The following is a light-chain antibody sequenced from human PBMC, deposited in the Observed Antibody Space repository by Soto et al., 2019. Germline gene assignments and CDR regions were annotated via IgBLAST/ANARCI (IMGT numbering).Light chain of an antibody. CDR3: AALDDSLNGVV. Sequence: QLVLAQPPSASGTPGQRVTISCSGSSSNIGINSVNWYQQLPGTAPKLLIYSNYQRPSGVPHRFSGSRSGTSASLAISRLQSEDEAHYYCAALDDSLNGVVFGGGTKLTVL. J-gene: IGLJ2*01. CDR1: SSNIGINS. V-gene: IGLV1-44*01. CDR2: SNY.